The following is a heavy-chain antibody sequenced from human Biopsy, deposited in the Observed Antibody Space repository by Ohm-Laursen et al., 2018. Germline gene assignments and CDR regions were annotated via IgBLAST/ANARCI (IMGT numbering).Heavy chain of an antibody. Sequence: SLRLSCAASGFVFTNFAMSWVRQAPGKGLEWVSAISGRGVDTSYVGSVKGRFTISRDNSKNTVYLLMNSLRADDTAIYFCAKDAHAFGSEQDSWGQGTLVAVSS. CDR2: ISGRGVDT. CDR1: GFVFTNFA. V-gene: IGHV3-23*01. CDR3: AKDAHAFGSEQDS. D-gene: IGHD2/OR15-2a*01. J-gene: IGHJ4*02.